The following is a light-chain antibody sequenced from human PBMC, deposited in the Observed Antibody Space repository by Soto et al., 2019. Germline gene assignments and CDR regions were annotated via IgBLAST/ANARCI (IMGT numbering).Light chain of an antibody. CDR3: QQYETYLKT. CDR1: QSINKW. J-gene: IGKJ1*01. Sequence: DIQMTQSPSTLSVSVLDIGTITFRASQSINKWLAWYQQKPGKAPKILIYDASSLESGVPSRFSGSGSGTEFTLTISRVQPEDFATYYCQQYETYLKTFGQGTKVDIK. CDR2: DAS. V-gene: IGKV1-5*01.